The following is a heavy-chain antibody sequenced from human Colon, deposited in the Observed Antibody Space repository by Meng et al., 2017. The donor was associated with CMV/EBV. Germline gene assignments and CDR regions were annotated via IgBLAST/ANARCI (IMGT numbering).Heavy chain of an antibody. Sequence: GESLKISCAASGFIFSRFWMNWVRQAPGKGLEWVASIKPDGGEKYYVDSVKGRFTISRDNAKDSLYLQMSSLRVEDTAVYYCARDPDCSSTNCYGGDAFDIWGQGTMVTVSS. D-gene: IGHD2-2*01. V-gene: IGHV3-7*01. CDR3: ARDPDCSSTNCYGGDAFDI. CDR2: IKPDGGEK. J-gene: IGHJ3*02. CDR1: GFIFSRFW.